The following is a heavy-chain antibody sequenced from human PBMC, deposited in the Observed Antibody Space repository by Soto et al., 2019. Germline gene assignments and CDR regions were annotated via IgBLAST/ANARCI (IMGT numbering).Heavy chain of an antibody. CDR3: ARLKREYCSSTSCPFYH. CDR2: IYYSGST. J-gene: IGHJ4*02. Sequence: NPSETLSLTCTVSGGSIGSSSYYWGWIRQPPGKGLEWIGSIYYSGSTYYNPSLKSRVTISVDTSKNQFSLKLSSVTAADTAVYYCARLKREYCSSTSCPFYHWGQGTLVTVSS. D-gene: IGHD2-2*01. V-gene: IGHV4-39*01. CDR1: GGSIGSSSYY.